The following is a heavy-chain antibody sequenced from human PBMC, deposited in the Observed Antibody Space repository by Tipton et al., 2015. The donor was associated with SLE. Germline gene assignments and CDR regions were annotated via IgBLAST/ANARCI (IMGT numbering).Heavy chain of an antibody. CDR2: IRSKAYGGTT. D-gene: IGHD4-23*01. CDR1: GSTFGDYA. Sequence: SLRLSCTASGSTFGDYAMSWVRQAPGKGLEWVGFIRSKAYGGTTEYAASVKGRFTISRDDSKSIAYLQMNSLKTEDTAVYYCTTPTMVVTLPFDYWGQGTLVTVSS. V-gene: IGHV3-49*04. CDR3: TTPTMVVTLPFDY. J-gene: IGHJ4*02.